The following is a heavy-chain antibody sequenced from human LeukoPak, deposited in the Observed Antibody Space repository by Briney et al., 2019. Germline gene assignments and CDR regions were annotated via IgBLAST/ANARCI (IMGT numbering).Heavy chain of an antibody. Sequence: SVKVSCKASGYTFTSYGISWVRQAPGQGLEWMGWISAYNGNTNYAQKLQGRVTMTTDTSTSTAYMELRSLRSDDTAVYYCARAAPTAAYDFWSGYYFAPFDYWGQGTLVTVSS. J-gene: IGHJ4*02. V-gene: IGHV1-18*01. D-gene: IGHD3-3*01. CDR2: ISAYNGNT. CDR1: GYTFTSYG. CDR3: ARAAPTAAYDFWSGYYFAPFDY.